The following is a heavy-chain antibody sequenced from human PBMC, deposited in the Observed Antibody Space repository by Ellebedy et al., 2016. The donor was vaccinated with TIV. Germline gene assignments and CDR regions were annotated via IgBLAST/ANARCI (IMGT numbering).Heavy chain of an antibody. J-gene: IGHJ3*02. V-gene: IGHV1-2*02. CDR3: ARSRKMGYSHDAFDI. Sequence: ASVKVSCKASGYTFTGYYMHWVRQAPGQGLEWMGWINPNRGGTNYAQKFQGRVTMTRDTSISTAYMELSRLRSDDTAVYYCARSRKMGYSHDAFDIWGQGTMVTVSS. CDR2: INPNRGGT. CDR1: GYTFTGYY. D-gene: IGHD5-18*01.